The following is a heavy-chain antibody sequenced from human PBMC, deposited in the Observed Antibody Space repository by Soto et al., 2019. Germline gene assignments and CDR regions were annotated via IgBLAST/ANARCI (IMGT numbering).Heavy chain of an antibody. Sequence: GWSLRLSCAASGFTFSSYGMHWVRQAPGKGLEWVAVISYDGSNKYYADSVKGRFTISRDNSKNTLYLQMNSLRAEDTAVYYCAKDPPWTVGPLAMDVWGQGTTVTVSS. D-gene: IGHD2-2*01. CDR1: GFTFSSYG. V-gene: IGHV3-30*18. CDR2: ISYDGSNK. CDR3: AKDPPWTVGPLAMDV. J-gene: IGHJ6*02.